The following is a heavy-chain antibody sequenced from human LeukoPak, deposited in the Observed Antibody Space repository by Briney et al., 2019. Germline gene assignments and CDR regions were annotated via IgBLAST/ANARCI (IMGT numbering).Heavy chain of an antibody. D-gene: IGHD1-26*01. J-gene: IGHJ4*02. Sequence: SETLSLTCAVYGGSFSGYYWNWIRQPPGKGLEWIGEIDHSGSTNYNPSLKSRVTISVDTSKNQFSLKLSSVTAADTAVYYCARDNRWELLGFDYWGQGTLVTVSS. CDR1: GGSFSGYY. CDR2: IDHSGST. V-gene: IGHV4-34*01. CDR3: ARDNRWELLGFDY.